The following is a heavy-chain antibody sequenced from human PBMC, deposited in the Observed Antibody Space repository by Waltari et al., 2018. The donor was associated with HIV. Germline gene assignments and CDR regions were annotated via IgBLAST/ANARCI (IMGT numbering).Heavy chain of an antibody. D-gene: IGHD4-17*01. CDR1: GLYFGRYW. V-gene: IGHV3-74*01. Sequence: EVQLVESGGGFVQHGGSLRLSCAASGLYFGRYWLHWVRQAPGKGLVWVSRINSDGSNTDYADSVSGRITISRDNAKNTLYLEMNSLRAEDTAVYYCARGLSLGDRYRIDYFHYWGQGALVTVSS. CDR2: INSDGSNT. CDR3: ARGLSLGDRYRIDYFHY. J-gene: IGHJ4*02.